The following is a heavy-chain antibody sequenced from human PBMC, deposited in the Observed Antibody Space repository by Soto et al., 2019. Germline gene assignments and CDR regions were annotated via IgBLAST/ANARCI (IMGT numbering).Heavy chain of an antibody. CDR2: IWYDGSNK. Sequence: GGSLRLSCAASGFTFSSYGMHWVRQAPGKGLEWVAVIWYDGSNKYYADSVKGRFTISRDNSKNTLYLQMNSLRAEDTAVYYCARSSIAVVYFDYWGQGTLVTAPQ. J-gene: IGHJ4*02. CDR3: ARSSIAVVYFDY. D-gene: IGHD6-19*01. CDR1: GFTFSSYG. V-gene: IGHV3-33*01.